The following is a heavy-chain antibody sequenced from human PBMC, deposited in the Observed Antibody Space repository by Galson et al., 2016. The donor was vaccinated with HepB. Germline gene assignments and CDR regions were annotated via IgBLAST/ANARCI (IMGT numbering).Heavy chain of an antibody. J-gene: IGHJ6*02. V-gene: IGHV4-39*01. CDR2: IYHSGST. Sequence: SETLSLTCTVSCGSISSSGYYWGWIRQPPGKGLEWIGSIYHSGSTYYNPSLKSRVTISVDTSKNHFSLKLSSVTAADTAVYFCARRGPTYYYGMDVWGQGTTVTVSS. D-gene: IGHD3-10*01. CDR1: CGSISSSGYY. CDR3: ARRGPTYYYGMDV.